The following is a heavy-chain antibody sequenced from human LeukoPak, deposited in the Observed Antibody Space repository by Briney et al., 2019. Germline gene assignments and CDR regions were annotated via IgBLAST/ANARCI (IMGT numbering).Heavy chain of an antibody. V-gene: IGHV3-53*01. D-gene: IGHD3-22*01. Sequence: PGGSLRLSCAASGFTVSSNYMSWVRQAPGKGLEWVSAIYSGGSTYYADSVKGRFTISRGNSKNTLYLQMNSLRAEDTAVYYCARNLYDSGGYYLGLDYWGQGTLVTVSS. J-gene: IGHJ4*02. CDR2: IYSGGST. CDR1: GFTVSSNY. CDR3: ARNLYDSGGYYLGLDY.